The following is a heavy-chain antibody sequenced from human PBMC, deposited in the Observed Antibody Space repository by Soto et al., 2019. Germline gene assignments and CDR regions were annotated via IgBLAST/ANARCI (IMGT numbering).Heavy chain of an antibody. CDR3: ARSPRVIVAAKGTLDY. Sequence: ASVKVSCKASGYTFTTFGITWVRQAPGQGLEWMGWISTSTGNTNYAQKLQGRVTLTKDTSTRTAYLELRSLTSDDTAVYYCARSPRVIVAAKGTLDYWGQGTLVTVSS. V-gene: IGHV1-18*04. J-gene: IGHJ4*02. D-gene: IGHD5-12*01. CDR1: GYTFTTFG. CDR2: ISTSTGNT.